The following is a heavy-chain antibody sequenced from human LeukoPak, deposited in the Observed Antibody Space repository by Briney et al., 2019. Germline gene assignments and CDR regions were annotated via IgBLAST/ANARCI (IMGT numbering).Heavy chain of an antibody. CDR1: GFTFSSYA. Sequence: SGGSLRLSCAASGFTFSSYAMSWVRQAPGKGLEWVSAISGSGGSTYYADSVKGRFTISRDNSKNTLYLQMNSLRAEDTAVYYCARWGYDSSGYYWDFDYWGQGTLVTVSS. J-gene: IGHJ4*02. CDR3: ARWGYDSSGYYWDFDY. CDR2: ISGSGGST. D-gene: IGHD3-22*01. V-gene: IGHV3-23*01.